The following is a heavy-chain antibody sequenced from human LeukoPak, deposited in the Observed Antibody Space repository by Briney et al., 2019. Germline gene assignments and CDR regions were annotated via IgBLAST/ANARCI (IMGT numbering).Heavy chain of an antibody. V-gene: IGHV1-2*02. Sequence: ASVKVSCKASGYIFNGYYIHWVRRAPGQGLEWLGWINPNSGGTNYAQKFQGRVTMARDTSINTAYMELSRLRSDDTAVYYCARGSGSHDYWGQGALATVSS. CDR2: INPNSGGT. J-gene: IGHJ4*02. CDR3: ARGSGSHDY. D-gene: IGHD2-15*01. CDR1: GYIFNGYY.